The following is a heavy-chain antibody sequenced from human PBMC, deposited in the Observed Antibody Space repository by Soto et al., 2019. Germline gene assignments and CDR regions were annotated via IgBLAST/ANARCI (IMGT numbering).Heavy chain of an antibody. V-gene: IGHV2-5*02. Sequence: QITLKESGPTLVKPTQTLTLTCTFSGFSLSTSGVGVGWIRQPPGKALEWLALIYWDDDKRYSPSLKSRLTITKDTPKNQVVLTMTNMDPVDTATYFCAHRRSPHTAFDIWGQGTMVTVSS. J-gene: IGHJ3*02. CDR1: GFSLSTSGVG. CDR3: AHRRSPHTAFDI. CDR2: IYWDDDK.